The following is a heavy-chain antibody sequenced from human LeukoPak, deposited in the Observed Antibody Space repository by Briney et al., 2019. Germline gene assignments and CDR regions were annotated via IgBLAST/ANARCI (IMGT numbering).Heavy chain of an antibody. V-gene: IGHV3-23*01. Sequence: GRSLSLSCAPSGFTFTSYAMEWVRQAQEEGLGWVSGISGSGGSTYDADSVKGRFTISRDNSKNTLYLQMNSLRAEDTAVYYWAKDRGYSSSSASVFDYWGQGTLVTVSS. CDR2: ISGSGGST. CDR3: AKDRGYSSSSASVFDY. CDR1: GFTFTSYA. J-gene: IGHJ4*02. D-gene: IGHD6-6*01.